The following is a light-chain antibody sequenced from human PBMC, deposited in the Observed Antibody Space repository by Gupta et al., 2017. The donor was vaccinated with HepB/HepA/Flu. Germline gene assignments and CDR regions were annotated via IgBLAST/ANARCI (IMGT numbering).Light chain of an antibody. CDR2: DVS. Sequence: QSALTQPASVSGSPGQSITISCTGTSRDVGGYNYVSWYQQHPGKAPKLMIYDVSNRPSGVSNRFSGSKSGNTASLTISGLQAEDEADYYCSSYTSSRGVFGGGTKLTVL. V-gene: IGLV2-14*01. CDR3: SSYTSSRGV. CDR1: SRDVGGYNY. J-gene: IGLJ3*02.